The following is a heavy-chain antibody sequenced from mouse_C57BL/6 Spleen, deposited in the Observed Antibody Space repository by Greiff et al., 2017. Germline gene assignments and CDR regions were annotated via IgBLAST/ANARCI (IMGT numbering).Heavy chain of an antibody. CDR1: GYSITSGYY. CDR3: ARGKDYYGSPAMDY. D-gene: IGHD1-1*01. CDR2: IRYDGST. J-gene: IGHJ4*01. Sequence: EVKLQQSGPGLVKPSQSLSLTCSVTGYSITSGYYWNWIRQFPGNKLEWMGYIRYDGSTNYNPSLKNRTSITRDTSKNQFFLKLNSVTTEDTATYYCARGKDYYGSPAMDYWGQGTSVTVSS. V-gene: IGHV3-6*01.